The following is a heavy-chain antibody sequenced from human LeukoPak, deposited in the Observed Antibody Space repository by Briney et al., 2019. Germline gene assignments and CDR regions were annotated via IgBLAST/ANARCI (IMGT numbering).Heavy chain of an antibody. Sequence: GASVNVSCKASVYTFPIYGISWVRPAPGQGLEWMGWISAYNGNTNNVHKLHGRVTMTTDTSTSTAYMELRSLRSDDTAVYYCARADGYYYGSGSYYIRVHDAFDIWGQGTMVTVSS. CDR2: ISAYNGNT. CDR3: ARADGYYYGSGSYYIRVHDAFDI. J-gene: IGHJ3*02. CDR1: VYTFPIYG. D-gene: IGHD3-10*01. V-gene: IGHV1-18*01.